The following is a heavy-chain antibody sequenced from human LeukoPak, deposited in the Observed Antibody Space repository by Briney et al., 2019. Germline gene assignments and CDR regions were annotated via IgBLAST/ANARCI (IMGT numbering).Heavy chain of an antibody. D-gene: IGHD3-22*01. CDR1: GYSIYSGYY. Sequence: SETLSLTCTISGYSIYSGYYWGWIRQPPGKGLEWIGSIYHSGNTYYNPSLKSRVTISVDTSKNQFSLKLSSVTAADTAVYYCASTDYYDFYFDYWGQGTLVTVSS. CDR2: IYHSGNT. CDR3: ASTDYYDFYFDY. J-gene: IGHJ4*02. V-gene: IGHV4-38-2*02.